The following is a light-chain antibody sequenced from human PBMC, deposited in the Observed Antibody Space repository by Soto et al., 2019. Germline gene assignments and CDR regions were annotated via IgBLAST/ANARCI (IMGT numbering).Light chain of an antibody. Sequence: DIQMTQSPSSVSASVGDRVSITCRASQGISNWLAWYQQKPGRAPKLLIYTGSSLQSGVPSRFSVTGSGTDFTLTISSLQPEDVATYYCPQANSFPLTFGGGTKVEIK. CDR3: PQANSFPLT. V-gene: IGKV1-12*01. CDR1: QGISNW. J-gene: IGKJ4*01. CDR2: TGS.